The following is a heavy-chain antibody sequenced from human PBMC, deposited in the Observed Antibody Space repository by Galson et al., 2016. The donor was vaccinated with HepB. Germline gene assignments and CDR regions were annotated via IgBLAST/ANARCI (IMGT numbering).Heavy chain of an antibody. CDR1: GFNFNTHG. D-gene: IGHD1-26*01. CDR2: ISAYSGKT. V-gene: IGHV1-18*01. CDR3: SSAIGWEMSFD. Sequence: SVKVSCKASGFNFNTHGFNWVRQAPGQGLEWMGWISAYSGKTNSAQSFQGRVTMTTDPAASTAYMDVRSLTSDDTAVYFCSSAIGWEMSFDWGQGTLVTVSS. J-gene: IGHJ4*02.